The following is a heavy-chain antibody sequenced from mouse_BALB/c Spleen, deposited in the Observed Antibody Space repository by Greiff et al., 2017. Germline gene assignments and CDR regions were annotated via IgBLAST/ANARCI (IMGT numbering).Heavy chain of an antibody. CDR1: GFTFSSFG. D-gene: IGHD2-1*01. Sequence: EVKLMESGGGLVQPGGSRKLSCAASGFTFSSFGMHWVRQAPEKGLEWVAYISSGSSTIYYADTVKGRFTISRDNPKNTLFLQMTSLRSEDTAMYYCARRGAYGNYVAYWGQGTLVTVSA. CDR3: ARRGAYGNYVAY. V-gene: IGHV5-17*02. CDR2: ISSGSSTI. J-gene: IGHJ3*01.